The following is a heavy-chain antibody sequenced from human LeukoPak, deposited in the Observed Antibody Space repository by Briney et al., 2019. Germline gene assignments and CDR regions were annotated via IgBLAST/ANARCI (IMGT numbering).Heavy chain of an antibody. CDR2: IYHSGST. J-gene: IGHJ3*02. CDR3: ASSILVPAAIRAFDI. Sequence: SGTLSLTCAVSGGSISSSNWWSWVRQPPGKGLEWIGEIYHSGSTNYNPSLKSRVTISVDKSKNQFSLKLSSVTAADTAVYCCASSILVPAAIRAFDIWGQGTMVTVSS. D-gene: IGHD2-2*02. CDR1: GGSISSSNW. V-gene: IGHV4-4*01.